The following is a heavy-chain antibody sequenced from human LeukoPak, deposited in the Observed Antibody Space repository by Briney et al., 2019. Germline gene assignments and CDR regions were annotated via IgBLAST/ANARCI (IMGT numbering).Heavy chain of an antibody. D-gene: IGHD3-9*01. CDR1: GYTFTSYG. V-gene: IGHV1-18*01. CDR3: ARDGSYYDILTGYYLLDY. CDR2: ISAYNGNT. Sequence: GASVKVSCKASGYTFTSYGISWVRQAPGQGLEWMGWISAYNGNTNYAQKLQGRVTMTTDTSTGTAYMELRSLRSDDTAVYYCARDGSYYDILTGYYLLDYWGQGTLVTVSS. J-gene: IGHJ4*02.